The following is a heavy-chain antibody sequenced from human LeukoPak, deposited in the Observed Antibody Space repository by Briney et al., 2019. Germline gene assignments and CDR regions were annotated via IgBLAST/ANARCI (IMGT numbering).Heavy chain of an antibody. Sequence: GGSLRLSCTASGFTFSNYWVHWVRQAPGKGLVWVSRINRDGSTTNYADSVKGRFTVSRDNAKNTLNLQMNSLRAEDTAVYYCARDKKSGESSEIDYWGQGTLVTVSS. CDR3: ARDKKSGESSEIDY. CDR2: INRDGSTT. V-gene: IGHV3-74*01. J-gene: IGHJ4*02. D-gene: IGHD3-10*01. CDR1: GFTFSNYW.